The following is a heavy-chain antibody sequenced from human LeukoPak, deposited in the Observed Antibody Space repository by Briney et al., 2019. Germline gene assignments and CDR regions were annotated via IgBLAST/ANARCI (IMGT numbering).Heavy chain of an antibody. D-gene: IGHD6-19*01. CDR3: ARDRGWYHADS. V-gene: IGHV3-23*01. J-gene: IGHJ4*02. CDR1: GFTFSSYA. CDR2: VSGGGGDT. Sequence: PGGSLRLSCAASGFTFSSYAMSWVRQAPGKGLEWVSTVSGGGGDTYYADSVKGRFTISRDNSKNTLYLQMNSLRAEDTAVYYCARDRGWYHADSWGQGTLVTVSS.